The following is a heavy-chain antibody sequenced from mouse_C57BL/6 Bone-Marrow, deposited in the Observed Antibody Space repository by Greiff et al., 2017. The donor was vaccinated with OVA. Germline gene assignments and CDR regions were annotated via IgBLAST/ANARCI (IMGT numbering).Heavy chain of an antibody. CDR3: AEPYYGSSHWYFDV. D-gene: IGHD1-1*01. CDR1: GYTFTSYW. J-gene: IGHJ1*03. CDR2: IYPGSGST. V-gene: IGHV1-55*01. Sequence: QVQLQQPGAELVKPGASVKMSCKASGYTFTSYWITWVKQRPGQGLEWIGDIYPGSGSTNYNEKFKSKATLTVDTSSSTAYMQLSSLTSEDSAVYYCAEPYYGSSHWYFDVWGTGTTVTVSS.